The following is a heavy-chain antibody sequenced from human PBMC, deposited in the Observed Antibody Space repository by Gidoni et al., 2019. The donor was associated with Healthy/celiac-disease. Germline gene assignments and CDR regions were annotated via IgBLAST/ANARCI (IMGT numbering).Heavy chain of an antibody. CDR1: GFTVSSYA. J-gene: IGHJ6*02. Sequence: EVQLLESGGGLVQPGGSLRLYCAASGFTVSSYAMSWVRQAPGKGLELVSAISGSGGSTYYADSVKGRFTISRDNSKNTLYLQMNSLRAEDTAVYYCAKGYPMVRGVILLYGIDVWGQGTTVTVSS. D-gene: IGHD3-10*01. CDR2: ISGSGGST. V-gene: IGHV3-23*01. CDR3: AKGYPMVRGVILLYGIDV.